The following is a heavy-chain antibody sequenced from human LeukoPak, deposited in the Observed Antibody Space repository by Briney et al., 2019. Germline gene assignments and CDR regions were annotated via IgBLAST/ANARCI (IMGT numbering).Heavy chain of an antibody. J-gene: IGHJ4*02. V-gene: IGHV3-9*01. CDR3: AKGSGYDILTRWYYFDY. CDR2: ISWNSGSI. Sequence: GGSLRLSCAASGFTFDDYAMHSVRQAPGKGLEWVSGISWNSGSIGYADSVKGRFTISRDNAKNSLYLQMNSLRAEDTALYYCAKGSGYDILTRWYYFDYWGQGTLVTVSS. CDR1: GFTFDDYA. D-gene: IGHD3-9*01.